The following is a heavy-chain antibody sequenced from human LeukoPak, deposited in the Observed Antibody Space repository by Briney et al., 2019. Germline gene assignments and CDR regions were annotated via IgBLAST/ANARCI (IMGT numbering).Heavy chain of an antibody. Sequence: PSETLSLTCTVSGGSIRSYYWSWIRQPPGKGLEWIGYIHYSGITNYNPSLKSRVTISMDTSKNQFSLKLSSVAAADTAIYYCARHISYGGDSAFGYWGQGTLVTVSS. CDR3: ARHISYGGDSAFGY. J-gene: IGHJ4*02. D-gene: IGHD4-23*01. V-gene: IGHV4-59*08. CDR1: GGSIRSYY. CDR2: IHYSGIT.